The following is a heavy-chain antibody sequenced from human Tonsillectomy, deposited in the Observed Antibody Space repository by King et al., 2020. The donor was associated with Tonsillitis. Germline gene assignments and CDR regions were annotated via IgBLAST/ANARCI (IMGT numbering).Heavy chain of an antibody. D-gene: IGHD6-13*01. CDR1: GGSISSGGYY. CDR2: IYYSGST. V-gene: IGHV4-31*03. Sequence: LQLQESGPGLVKPSQTLSLTCTVSGGSISSGGYYWSWIRQHPGKGLEWIGYIYYSGSTYYNPSLKSRFTISVDTSKNQFSLKLRSVTAADTAVYYCARGYLIAAFPGVNWFDPWGQGTLVTVSS. CDR3: ARGYLIAAFPGVNWFDP. J-gene: IGHJ5*02.